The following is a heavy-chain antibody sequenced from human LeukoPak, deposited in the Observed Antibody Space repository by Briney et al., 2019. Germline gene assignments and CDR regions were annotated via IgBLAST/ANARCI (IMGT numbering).Heavy chain of an antibody. CDR2: MNPNRGNT. Sequence: ASVKVSCKASGYIFTTYDINWVRQATGQGLEWMEWMNPNRGNTGYAQKFQGRVTMTRNTSISTAYMELSSLRSEDTAVYYCARGYYDTNGYYYRLDFWGQGTLVTVSS. J-gene: IGHJ4*02. CDR3: ARGYYDTNGYYYRLDF. V-gene: IGHV1-8*01. CDR1: GYIFTTYD. D-gene: IGHD3-22*01.